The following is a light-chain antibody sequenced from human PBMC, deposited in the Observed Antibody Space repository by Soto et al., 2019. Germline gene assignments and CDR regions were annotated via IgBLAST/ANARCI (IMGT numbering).Light chain of an antibody. CDR3: QQANSFPLT. CDR1: QTVRNNY. CDR2: GAS. V-gene: IGKV3-20*01. J-gene: IGKJ4*01. Sequence: EFVLTQSPGTLSLSPGERATLSCRASQTVRNNYLAWYQQKPGQAPRLLIYGASSRATGIPDRFSGSGSGTDFTLTISSLQPEDFATYYCQQANSFPLTFGGGTKVDIK.